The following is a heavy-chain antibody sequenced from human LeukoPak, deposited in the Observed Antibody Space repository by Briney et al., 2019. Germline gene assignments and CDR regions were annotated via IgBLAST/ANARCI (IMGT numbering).Heavy chain of an antibody. Sequence: PGGSLRLSCAASGFTFSSYAMSWVRQAPGKGLEWVSAISGSGGSTYYADSVRDRFTISRDNSKSTPYLQMSSLRAEDTAIFYCARRGLRLASDFDHWGQGTLVTVSS. CDR1: GFTFSSYA. V-gene: IGHV3-23*01. CDR3: ARRGLRLASDFDH. J-gene: IGHJ4*02. D-gene: IGHD5/OR15-5a*01. CDR2: ISGSGGST.